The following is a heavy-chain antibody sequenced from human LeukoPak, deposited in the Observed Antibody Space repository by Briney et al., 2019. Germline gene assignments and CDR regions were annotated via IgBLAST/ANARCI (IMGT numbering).Heavy chain of an antibody. CDR3: VKDLGRYRNNCFDY. CDR1: GFTFSSYA. J-gene: IGHJ4*02. D-gene: IGHD1-26*01. V-gene: IGHV3-23*01. CDR2: ISGSGGGT. Sequence: PGGSLRLSCAASGFTFSSYAMSWVRQAPEKGLEWVSTISGSGGGTYYADSVKGQFTISRDDSKYTLYLQMNSLRAEDTAVYYCVKDLGRYRNNCFDYWGQGTLVTVSS.